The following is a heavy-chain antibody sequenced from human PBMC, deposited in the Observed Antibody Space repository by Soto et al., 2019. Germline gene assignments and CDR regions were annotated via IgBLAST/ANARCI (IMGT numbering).Heavy chain of an antibody. D-gene: IGHD3-10*01. CDR2: IRNGGTHM. Sequence: GGSLRLSCAAAGLTFRENYMSWIRQAPGKGLEWVSYIRNGGTHMYYADSVKGRFTISRDDAKNSLYLQMNSLRAEDTAVYYCAKFFGAFDIWGQGIMVTVSS. J-gene: IGHJ3*02. CDR3: AKFFGAFDI. CDR1: GLTFRENY. V-gene: IGHV3-11*01.